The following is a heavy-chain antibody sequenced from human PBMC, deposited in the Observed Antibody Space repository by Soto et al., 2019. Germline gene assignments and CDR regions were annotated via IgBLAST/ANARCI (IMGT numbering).Heavy chain of an antibody. J-gene: IGHJ4*02. Sequence: EVQLVESGGGLVKPGGSLRLSCAASGFTFSNAWMSWVRQAPGKGLEWVGRIKSKTDGGTTDYAAPVKGRFTISRDDSKNTLYLQMNSLKTEDTAVYYCTTDRWSGWTPDYWGQGTLVTVSS. CDR3: TTDRWSGWTPDY. D-gene: IGHD3-3*01. CDR1: GFTFSNAW. CDR2: IKSKTDGGTT. V-gene: IGHV3-15*01.